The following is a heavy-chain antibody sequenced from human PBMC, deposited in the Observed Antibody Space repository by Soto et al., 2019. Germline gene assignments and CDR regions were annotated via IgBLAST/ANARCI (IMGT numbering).Heavy chain of an antibody. J-gene: IGHJ6*02. Sequence: QVQLVESGGGVVQPGRSLRLSCAASGFTFSSYAMHWVRQAPGKGLEWVAVISYDGSNKYYADSVKGRFTISRDNSKKTLYLQMNSLRAEDTAVHYCARDLIAAAAETHLYYYYGMDVWGQGTTVTVSS. D-gene: IGHD6-13*01. V-gene: IGHV3-30-3*01. CDR1: GFTFSSYA. CDR3: ARDLIAAAAETHLYYYYGMDV. CDR2: ISYDGSNK.